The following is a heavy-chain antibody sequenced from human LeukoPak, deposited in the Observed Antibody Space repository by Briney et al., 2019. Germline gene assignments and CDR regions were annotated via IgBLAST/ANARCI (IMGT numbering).Heavy chain of an antibody. V-gene: IGHV3-53*01. CDR3: ARLETLGAWRFDY. CDR1: GFTVSSYY. Sequence: PGGSLRLSCAASGFTVSSYYMSWVRQAPERGPEWVSNIYSDGSTHYADSVKGRFTISRDNSKNTVHLQMNSLKAEDTAVYFCARLETLGAWRFDYWGQGTLVTVSS. CDR2: IYSDGST. J-gene: IGHJ4*02. D-gene: IGHD3-16*01.